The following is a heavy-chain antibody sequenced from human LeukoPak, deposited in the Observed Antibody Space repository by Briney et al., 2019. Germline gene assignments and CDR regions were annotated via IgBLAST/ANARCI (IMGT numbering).Heavy chain of an antibody. D-gene: IGHD3-10*01. Sequence: SETLSLTCAVYGGSFSGYYWSWIRQPPGKGLEWIGEINHSGSTNYNPSLKSRVTISVDTSKNQFSLKLSSVTAADTAVYYCATLDYYGSGRQYNWFDPWGQGTLVTVSS. V-gene: IGHV4-34*01. J-gene: IGHJ5*02. CDR1: GGSFSGYY. CDR3: ATLDYYGSGRQYNWFDP. CDR2: INHSGST.